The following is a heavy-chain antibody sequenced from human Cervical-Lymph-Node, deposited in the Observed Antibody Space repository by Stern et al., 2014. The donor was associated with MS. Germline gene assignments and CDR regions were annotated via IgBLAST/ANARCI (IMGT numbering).Heavy chain of an antibody. CDR3: ARDSGRSGWYDDFDY. CDR2: INPNTGGT. Sequence: MQLVQSGAEVKKPGASVKVSCKTSGYTFTAKYLHWIRQAPGQGLEWMGWINPNTGGTRYANNFQGRVTMTSDRSITTAYMELNGLRSDDTAVFFCARDSGRSGWYDDFDYWGQGTLVVVSP. J-gene: IGHJ4*02. CDR1: GYTFTAKY. D-gene: IGHD6-19*01. V-gene: IGHV1-2*02.